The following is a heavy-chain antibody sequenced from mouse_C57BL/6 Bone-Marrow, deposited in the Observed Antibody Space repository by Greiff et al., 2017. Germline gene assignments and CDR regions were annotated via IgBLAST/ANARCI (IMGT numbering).Heavy chain of an antibody. V-gene: IGHV14-2*01. J-gene: IGHJ2*01. CDR3: TSSLIDYHTNY. CDR2: IDPEDGET. D-gene: IGHD2-13*01. CDR1: GFNIKDYY. Sequence: VQLQQSGAELVKPGASVKLSCTASGFNIKDYYIHWVKQRTEQGLEWIGRIDPEDGETKYAPKFQDKATITADTTSNTAYLQLSSLTSEDTSVYYCTSSLIDYHTNYWGQGTTLTVSS.